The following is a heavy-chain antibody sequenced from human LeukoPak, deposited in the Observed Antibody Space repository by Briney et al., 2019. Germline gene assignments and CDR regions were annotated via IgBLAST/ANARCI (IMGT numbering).Heavy chain of an antibody. CDR2: INSDGRST. D-gene: IGHD6-19*01. CDR3: VSGLIPVAGTSTKY. J-gene: IGHJ4*02. CDR1: GFTFSKYS. Sequence: PGGSLRLSCAASGFTFSKYSMHWVRQDPGKGLVWVSRINSDGRSTSYGDSVKGRFTISRDNAKNTLFLQMSSLRAEDTAIYNCVSGLIPVAGTSTKYWGPGTLVTVSS. V-gene: IGHV3-74*01.